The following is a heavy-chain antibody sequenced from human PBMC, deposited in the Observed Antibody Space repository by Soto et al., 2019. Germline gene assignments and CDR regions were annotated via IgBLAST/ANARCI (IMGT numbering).Heavy chain of an antibody. CDR3: ARPSVAGTISNFDY. J-gene: IGHJ4*02. V-gene: IGHV4-39*01. CDR2: IYYSGST. Sequence: SETLSLTCTVSGGSISSSSYYWGWIRQPPGKGLEWIGSIYYSGSTYYNPSLKSRVTISVDTSKNQFSLKLSSVTAVDTAVYYCARPSVAGTISNFDYWGQGTLVTVSS. CDR1: GGSISSSSYY. D-gene: IGHD6-19*01.